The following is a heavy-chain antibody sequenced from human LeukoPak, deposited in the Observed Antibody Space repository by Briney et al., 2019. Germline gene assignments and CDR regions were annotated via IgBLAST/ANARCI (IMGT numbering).Heavy chain of an antibody. CDR2: ISGSNGNT. CDR3: ARDQLVSAARPNWFDP. Sequence: ASVKVSCKASGYTFTRYGMSWVRQAPGQGLEWMGWISGSNGNTNYAQKFQGRVTMTRDTSISTAYMELSRLRSDDTAVYYCARDQLVSAARPNWFDPWGQGTLVTVSS. CDR1: GYTFTRYG. V-gene: IGHV1-18*01. J-gene: IGHJ5*02. D-gene: IGHD6-6*01.